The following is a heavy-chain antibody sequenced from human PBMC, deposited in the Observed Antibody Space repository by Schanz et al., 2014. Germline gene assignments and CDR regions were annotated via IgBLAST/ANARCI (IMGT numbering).Heavy chain of an antibody. Sequence: EVQLLESGGGLVQPGGSLRLSCAASGFTFGSFSMNWVRQAPGKGLVWVSRTSHDGSFTTFADSVKGRFTISRDNAKNALYLQMNSLRAEDTAVYYCARDDAWAFDYWGHGTLVTVSS. CDR3: ARDDAWAFDY. CDR1: GFTFGSFS. CDR2: TSHDGSFT. D-gene: IGHD7-27*01. V-gene: IGHV3-74*01. J-gene: IGHJ4*01.